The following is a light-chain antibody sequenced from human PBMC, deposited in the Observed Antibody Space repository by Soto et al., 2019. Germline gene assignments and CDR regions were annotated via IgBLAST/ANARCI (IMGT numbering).Light chain of an antibody. CDR1: SSDVGGYNY. CDR2: EVN. V-gene: IGLV2-14*01. CDR3: SSFTSSSTQV. Sequence: QSALTQPASVSGSPGQTITISCTGSSSDVGGYNYVSWYQQHPGKAPKLMIYEVNNRPSGVSNRFSGSKSGNTASLAISGIQAEDEADYYCSSFTSSSTQVLGGGTKLTVL. J-gene: IGLJ3*02.